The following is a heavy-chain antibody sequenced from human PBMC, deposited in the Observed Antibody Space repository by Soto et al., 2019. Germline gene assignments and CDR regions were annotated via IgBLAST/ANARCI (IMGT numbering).Heavy chain of an antibody. J-gene: IGHJ4*02. Sequence: VQLVESGGGLVQPGGSLRLSCAASGFTFSSYAMHWVRQAPGKGLEWVAVISYDGSNKYYADSVKGRFTISRDNSKNTLYLQMNSLRAEDTAVYYCARDPEGTIFGVATPYFDYWGQGTLVTVSS. CDR3: ARDPEGTIFGVATPYFDY. CDR1: GFTFSSYA. CDR2: ISYDGSNK. D-gene: IGHD3-3*01. V-gene: IGHV3-30-3*01.